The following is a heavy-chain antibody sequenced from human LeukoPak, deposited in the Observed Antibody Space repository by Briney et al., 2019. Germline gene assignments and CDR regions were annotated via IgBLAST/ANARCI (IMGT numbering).Heavy chain of an antibody. J-gene: IGHJ4*02. CDR1: GFTFSSYG. Sequence: GGSLRLSCAASGFTFSSYGMHWVRQAPGKGLEWVAFIRYDGSNKYYADSVKGRFTISRDNSKNTLYLQMNSLRAEDTAVYYCAKEGVGYCSGGSCYHFDYWGQGTLVTVSS. V-gene: IGHV3-30*02. CDR3: AKEGVGYCSGGSCYHFDY. D-gene: IGHD2-15*01. CDR2: IRYDGSNK.